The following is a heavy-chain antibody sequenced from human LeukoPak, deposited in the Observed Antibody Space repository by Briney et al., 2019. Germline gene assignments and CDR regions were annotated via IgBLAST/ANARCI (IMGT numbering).Heavy chain of an antibody. J-gene: IGHJ4*02. CDR3: ARDFKVTKQDADY. V-gene: IGHV4-34*01. D-gene: IGHD4-11*01. Sequence: PSETLSLTCAVYGGSFSGYSWNWIRQPPVKGLEWIGEINHSGGTNYNPSLKSRVTISVDTSKKQFSLKLSSVTAADTAVYYCARDFKVTKQDADYWGQGTLVTVSS. CDR2: INHSGGT. CDR1: GGSFSGYS.